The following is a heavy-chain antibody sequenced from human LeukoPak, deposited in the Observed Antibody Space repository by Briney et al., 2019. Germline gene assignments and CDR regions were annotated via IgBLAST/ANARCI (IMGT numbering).Heavy chain of an antibody. J-gene: IGHJ6*03. V-gene: IGHV1-2*02. D-gene: IGHD6-13*01. Sequence: ASVKVSCKASGYTFTGYYMHWVRQAPGQGLEWMGWINPNSGGTNYAQKFQGRVTMTRDTSISTAYMELSRLRSDDTAVYYCARDIGGAAVRIYYYYYMDVWGKGTTVTVSS. CDR2: INPNSGGT. CDR1: GYTFTGYY. CDR3: ARDIGGAAVRIYYYYYMDV.